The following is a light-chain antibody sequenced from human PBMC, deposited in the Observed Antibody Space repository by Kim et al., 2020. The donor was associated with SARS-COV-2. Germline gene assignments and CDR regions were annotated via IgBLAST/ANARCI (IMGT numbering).Light chain of an antibody. J-gene: IGLJ2*01. CDR3: QCRDSSDKQLV. CDR2: GKN. Sequence: SSELTQDPAVSVALGQTVTITCQGDSLNKYFPTWYQQKPGQAPLIVIYGKNNRPLGIPDRFSGSKSGNTASLTITGTQAEDEAAYFCQCRDSSDKQLVFGGGTQLTVL. V-gene: IGLV3-19*01. CDR1: SLNKYF.